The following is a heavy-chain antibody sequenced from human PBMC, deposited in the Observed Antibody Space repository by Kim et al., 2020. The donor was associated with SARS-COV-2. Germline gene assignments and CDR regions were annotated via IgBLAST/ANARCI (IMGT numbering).Heavy chain of an antibody. Sequence: NSCTSEYAASEKGRFTNSRDDSKNSLYLQKNSLKTEETAVYYCANNGMDVWGQGTTVTVSS. CDR2: NSCTS. V-gene: IGHV3-72*01. J-gene: IGHJ6*02. CDR3: ANNGMDV.